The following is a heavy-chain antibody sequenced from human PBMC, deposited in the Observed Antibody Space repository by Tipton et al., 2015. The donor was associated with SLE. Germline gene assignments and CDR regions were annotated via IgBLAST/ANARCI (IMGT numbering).Heavy chain of an antibody. CDR3: ARLLLRGYSYGADY. CDR1: GFTFSNYE. V-gene: IGHV3-48*03. J-gene: IGHJ4*02. Sequence: QLVQSGGGLVQPGGSLRLSCAASGFTFSNYEMNWVRQAPGKGLEWVSYISSSGSTIYYADSVKGRFTISRDNAKKSLYLQMNSLRAEDTAVYYCARLLLRGYSYGADYWGQGTLVTVSS. CDR2: ISSSGSTI. D-gene: IGHD5-18*01.